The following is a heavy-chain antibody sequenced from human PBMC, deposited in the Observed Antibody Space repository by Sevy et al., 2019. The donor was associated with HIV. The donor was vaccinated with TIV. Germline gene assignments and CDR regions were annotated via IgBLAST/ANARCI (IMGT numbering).Heavy chain of an antibody. D-gene: IGHD3-9*01. Sequence: GGSLRLSCAASGFTFSSYGMHWVRQAPAKGLEWVAFIRHDGSNKYYADSVKGRFTISRDNSKNTLYLQMNSLRAEETAVYYCAKERPDTYYYYGMDVWGQGTTVTVSS. CDR2: IRHDGSNK. CDR1: GFTFSSYG. J-gene: IGHJ6*02. CDR3: AKERPDTYYYYGMDV. V-gene: IGHV3-30*02.